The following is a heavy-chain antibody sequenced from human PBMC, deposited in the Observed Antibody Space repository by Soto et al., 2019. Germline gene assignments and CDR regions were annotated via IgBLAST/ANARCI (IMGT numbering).Heavy chain of an antibody. CDR3: ARTPSDCLGGRCYLPGY. CDR1: GGSISSGAYY. CDR2: IYYNGRT. J-gene: IGHJ4*02. Sequence: QVQLQESGPGLVKPSQTLSLTCTVSGGSISSGAYYWTWIRQHPGKGLEWIAYIYYNGRTSYNPSLKSRVAISIDTSKNQFSLKLSSVTAADTAVYYCARTPSDCLGGRCYLPGYWGQGTLVTASS. V-gene: IGHV4-31*03. D-gene: IGHD2-15*01.